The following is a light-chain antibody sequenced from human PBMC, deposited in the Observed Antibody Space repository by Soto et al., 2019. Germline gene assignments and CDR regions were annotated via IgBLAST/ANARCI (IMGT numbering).Light chain of an antibody. V-gene: IGKV3-20*01. J-gene: IGKJ3*01. Sequence: EIVLTQSPGTLSLSPGERATLSCRASQSVSSSYLAWYQQKPGQAPRLLIYGASSRATGIPDRFSGSGSGTDFTLTISRLEPEDFAVYYCQQYGSDGTFGPGTKVYIK. CDR2: GAS. CDR1: QSVSSSY. CDR3: QQYGSDGT.